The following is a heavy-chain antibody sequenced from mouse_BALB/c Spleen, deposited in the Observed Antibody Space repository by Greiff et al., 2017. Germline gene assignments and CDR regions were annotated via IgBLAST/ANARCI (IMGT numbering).Heavy chain of an antibody. CDR1: GYTFTSYT. V-gene: IGHV1-4*02. J-gene: IGHJ2*01. D-gene: IGHD2-3*01. Sequence: QVQLQQSAAELARPGASVKMSCKASGYTFTSYTMHWVKQRPGQGLEWIGYINPSSGYTEYNQKFKDKTTLTADKSSSTAYMQLSSLTSEDSAVYYCARRRAYDGYFDYWGQGTTLTVSS. CDR2: INPSSGYT. CDR3: ARRRAYDGYFDY.